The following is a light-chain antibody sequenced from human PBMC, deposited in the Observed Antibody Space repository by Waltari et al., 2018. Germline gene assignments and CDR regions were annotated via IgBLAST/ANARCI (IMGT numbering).Light chain of an antibody. CDR2: AAA. CDR3: QQFASSVMYT. Sequence: EVELTQSPGTLSVSPGERATLSCRASQSVSRSRIAWYVHKAGQSPRLLIYAAAVRATGITDRFSGSGSGTDFSLAISRVDPEDSAVYYCQQFASSVMYTFGQGTKVEI. J-gene: IGKJ2*01. V-gene: IGKV3-20*01. CDR1: QSVSRSR.